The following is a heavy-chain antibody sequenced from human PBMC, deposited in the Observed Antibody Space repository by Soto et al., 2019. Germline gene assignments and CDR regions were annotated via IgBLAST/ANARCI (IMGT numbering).Heavy chain of an antibody. J-gene: IGHJ4*02. D-gene: IGHD5-12*01. CDR3: AIQGVYKWLRFGGVVSDY. CDR2: ISGSGGST. Sequence: GGSLRLSCAASGFTFSSYAMSWVRQAPGKGLEWVSAISGSGGSTYYADSVKGRFTISRDNSKNTLYLQMNSLRAEDTAVYYCAIQGVYKWLRFGGVVSDYWGQGTLVTVSS. V-gene: IGHV3-23*01. CDR1: GFTFSSYA.